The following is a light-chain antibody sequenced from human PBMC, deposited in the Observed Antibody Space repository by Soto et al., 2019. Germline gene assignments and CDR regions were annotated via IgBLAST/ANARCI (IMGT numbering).Light chain of an antibody. J-gene: IGLJ2*01. CDR2: DVN. CDR1: SSDVGGYHY. Sequence: QSALTQPRSVSGSPGQSVTLSCTGTSSDVGGYHYVSWYQHHPGKAPKIIIFDVNKRPSGVPDRFSGSKSGNTASLTISGLQTEAVLDYYCCSYAGGYTLVFGGGTKLTVL. CDR3: CSYAGGYTLV. V-gene: IGLV2-11*01.